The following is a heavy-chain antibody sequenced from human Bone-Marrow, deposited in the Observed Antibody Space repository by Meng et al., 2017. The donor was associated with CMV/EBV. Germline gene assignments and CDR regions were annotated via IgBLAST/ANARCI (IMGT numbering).Heavy chain of an antibody. J-gene: IGHJ1*01. D-gene: IGHD3-22*01. Sequence: CKASGYAFTRHYIHWLRQAPGQGFEWMGMINPSSGSTNYAEKWQGRVTMTADTSTSTVSMDLRSLTSEDTATYYCAREGQDSSAYAHWGQGTLVTVSS. CDR3: AREGQDSSAYAH. V-gene: IGHV1-46*04. CDR1: GYAFTRHY. CDR2: INPSSGST.